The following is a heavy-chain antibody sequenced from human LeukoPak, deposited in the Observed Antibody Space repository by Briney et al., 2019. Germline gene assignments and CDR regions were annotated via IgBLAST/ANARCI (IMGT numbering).Heavy chain of an antibody. CDR3: VRWRLGGTTLNWFDS. Sequence: GGSLRLSCAASGFTFNNYWMTWVRQAPGKGLEWVANIKQDGNEKYYVDSVKGRFAISRDNAKNSLFLQMTSLRVEDTAVYYCVRWRLGGTTLNWFDSWGQGTLVTVSS. J-gene: IGHJ5*01. CDR1: GFTFNNYW. CDR2: IKQDGNEK. V-gene: IGHV3-7*01. D-gene: IGHD1-26*01.